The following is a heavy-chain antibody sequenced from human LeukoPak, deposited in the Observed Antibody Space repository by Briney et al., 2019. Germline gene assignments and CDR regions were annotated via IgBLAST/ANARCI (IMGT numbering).Heavy chain of an antibody. J-gene: IGHJ4*02. Sequence: PGGSRRLSCAASGFTFSSYAMHRVRQAPGKGLEWVAVISHDGSNKYYADSVKGRFTISRDNSKNTLYLQMNSLRAEDTAVYYCARVTGLELQACDYWGQGTLVTVSS. CDR3: ARVTGLELQACDY. CDR2: ISHDGSNK. D-gene: IGHD1-7*01. CDR1: GFTFSSYA. V-gene: IGHV3-30-3*01.